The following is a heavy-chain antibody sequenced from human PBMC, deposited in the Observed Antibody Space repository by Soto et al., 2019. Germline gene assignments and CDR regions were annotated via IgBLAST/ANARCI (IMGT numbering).Heavy chain of an antibody. CDR3: ARKILGSTSRPNYWYFDV. D-gene: IGHD3-16*01. J-gene: IGHJ2*01. V-gene: IGHV3-23*01. CDR1: GFTFINYA. Sequence: EVQLLESGGGLVQPGGSLRLSCAGSGFTFINYAMNWVRQVPGKGLEWVSSISGGGDAAFFPDSVRGRFTISRDNSKNTVTLQMNSLGVDDTAVYYCARKILGSTSRPNYWYFDVWGRGTRVTVSS. CDR2: ISGGGDAA.